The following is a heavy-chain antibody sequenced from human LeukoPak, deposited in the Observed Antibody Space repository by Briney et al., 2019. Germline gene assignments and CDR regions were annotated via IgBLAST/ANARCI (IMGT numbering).Heavy chain of an antibody. Sequence: GGSLRLSCADSGFTFSSYCMSWVRQAPGKGLEWVANIKQDGSEKYYVDSVKGRFTISRDNAKNSLYLQMNSLRAEDTAVYCCARDLSGSKQLVVYYFHYWGQGTLVTVSS. D-gene: IGHD6-6*01. V-gene: IGHV3-7*01. J-gene: IGHJ4*02. CDR1: GFTFSSYC. CDR3: ARDLSGSKQLVVYYFHY. CDR2: IKQDGSEK.